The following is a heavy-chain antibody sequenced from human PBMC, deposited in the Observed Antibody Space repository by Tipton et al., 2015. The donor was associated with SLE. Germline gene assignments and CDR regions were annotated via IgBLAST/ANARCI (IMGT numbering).Heavy chain of an antibody. V-gene: IGHV4-31*03. D-gene: IGHD6-6*01. Sequence: LRLSCTVSGGSISSGGYYWSWIRQHPGKGLEWIGYIYYSGSTYYNPSLKSRVTISVDTSKNQFSLKLSSVTAADTAVYYCARDPAARRGMDVWAKGPRSPSP. J-gene: IGHJ6*02. CDR1: GGSISSGGYY. CDR2: IYYSGST. CDR3: ARDPAARRGMDV.